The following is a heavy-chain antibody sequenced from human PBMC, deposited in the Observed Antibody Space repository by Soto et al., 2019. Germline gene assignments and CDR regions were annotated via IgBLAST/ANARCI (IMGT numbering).Heavy chain of an antibody. J-gene: IGHJ6*02. CDR2: INSSSSYI. CDR1: GFTFSSYS. Sequence: GGSLRLSCAASGFTFSSYSMNWVRQAPGKGLEWVSSINSSSSYIYYADSVKGRFTISRDNAKNSLYLQMNSLRAEDTAVYYCAREGGSYYYYYGMDVWGQGTTVTVSS. V-gene: IGHV3-21*01. D-gene: IGHD1-26*01. CDR3: AREGGSYYYYYGMDV.